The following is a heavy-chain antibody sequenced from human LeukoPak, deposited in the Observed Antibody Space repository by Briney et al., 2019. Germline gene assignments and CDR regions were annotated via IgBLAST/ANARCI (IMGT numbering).Heavy chain of an antibody. Sequence: EASVTVSCKASGYTFTGYYMHWVRQAPGQGLEWMGWINPNSGGTNYAQKFQGRVTMTRDTSISTAYMELSRLRSDDTAVYYCARGSHDSSGYYYEPLFDYWGQGTLVTVSS. J-gene: IGHJ4*02. V-gene: IGHV1-2*02. CDR1: GYTFTGYY. CDR3: ARGSHDSSGYYYEPLFDY. D-gene: IGHD3-22*01. CDR2: INPNSGGT.